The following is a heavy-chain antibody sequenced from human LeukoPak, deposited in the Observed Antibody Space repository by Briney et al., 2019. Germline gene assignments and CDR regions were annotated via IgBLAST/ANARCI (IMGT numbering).Heavy chain of an antibody. CDR1: GYSFTDYW. CDR3: ARLGIAAFDY. Sequence: NRGESLKISCQGSGYSFTDYWIGWVRQLPGKGLEWMGIIYPGDSDARYNPSFQGQVTISVDNSINTAYLQCSSLKASDTAMYYCARLGIAAFDYWGQGTLVTVSS. V-gene: IGHV5-51*01. CDR2: IYPGDSDA. D-gene: IGHD6-13*01. J-gene: IGHJ4*02.